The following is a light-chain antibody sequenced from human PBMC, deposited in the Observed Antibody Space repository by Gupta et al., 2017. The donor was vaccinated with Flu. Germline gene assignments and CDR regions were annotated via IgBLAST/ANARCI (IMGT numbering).Light chain of an antibody. J-gene: IGKJ2*01. CDR3: QQYNNWPKT. CDR1: QSVSSN. V-gene: IGKV3-15*01. CDR2: GAS. Sequence: EIFMTQSPATLSVSPGERATLSCRASQSVSSNLAWYQQKPGQAPRLLIYGASTRATGIPARFSGSGSGTEFTLTISSLQSEDFAVYYCQQYNNWPKTFGQGTKLEIK.